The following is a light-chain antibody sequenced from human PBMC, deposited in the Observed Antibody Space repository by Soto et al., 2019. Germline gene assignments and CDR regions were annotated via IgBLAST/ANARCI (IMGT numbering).Light chain of an antibody. CDR1: SSAVGSYNL. CDR3: CAYAGSSTVV. Sequence: QSALTQPASVSGSPGQSITISCTGTSSAVGSYNLVSWYQQHPGKAPKLMIYEGSKRPSGVSNRFSGSKSGNTASLTISGLQAEDEADYYCCAYAGSSTVVFGGGPKLDVL. CDR2: EGS. V-gene: IGLV2-23*01. J-gene: IGLJ2*01.